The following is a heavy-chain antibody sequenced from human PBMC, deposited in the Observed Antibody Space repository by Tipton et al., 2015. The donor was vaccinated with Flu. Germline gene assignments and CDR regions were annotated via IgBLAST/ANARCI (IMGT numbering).Heavy chain of an antibody. CDR1: GYSISSGYY. J-gene: IGHJ5*02. Sequence: TLSLTCTVSGYSISSGYYWGWIRQPPGKGLEWIGSIYHSGSTYYNPSLKSRVTISVDTSKNQFSLKLSSVTAADTAVYYCARVLQWELRRGWSDPWGQGTLVTVSS. V-gene: IGHV4-38-2*02. D-gene: IGHD1-26*01. CDR3: ARVLQWELRRGWSDP. CDR2: IYHSGST.